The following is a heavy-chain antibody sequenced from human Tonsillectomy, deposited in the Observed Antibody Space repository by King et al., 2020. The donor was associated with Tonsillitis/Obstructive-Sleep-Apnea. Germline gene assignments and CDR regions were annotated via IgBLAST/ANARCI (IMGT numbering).Heavy chain of an antibody. Sequence: TLKESGPTLVKPTQTLTLTCTFSGFSLSTSGVGVGWIRQPPGKALEWLALIYWDDDKRYSPSLKSRLTITKDTSKNQVLLTMTNMDPVDTATYYCAHTHYDFLPSSTKTPNWFDPWGQGTLVTVSS. J-gene: IGHJ5*02. V-gene: IGHV2-5*02. CDR2: IYWDDDK. CDR3: AHTHYDFLPSSTKTPNWFDP. CDR1: GFSLSTSGVG. D-gene: IGHD3-3*01.